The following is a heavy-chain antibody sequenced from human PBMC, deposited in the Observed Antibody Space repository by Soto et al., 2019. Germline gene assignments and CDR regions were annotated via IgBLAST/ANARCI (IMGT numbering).Heavy chain of an antibody. CDR2: IYYSGST. J-gene: IGHJ4*02. CDR1: GGSISSSSYY. D-gene: IGHD2-15*01. V-gene: IGHV4-39*01. CDR3: ARQEKPCIPSCYFDY. Sequence: SETLSLTCTVSGGSISSSSYYWGWIRQPPGKGLEWIGSIYYSGSTYYNPSLKSRVTISVDTSKNQFSLKLSSVTAADTAVYYCARQEKPCIPSCYFDYWGQGTLVTVSS.